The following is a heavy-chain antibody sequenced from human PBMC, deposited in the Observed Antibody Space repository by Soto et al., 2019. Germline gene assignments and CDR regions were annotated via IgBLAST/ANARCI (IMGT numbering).Heavy chain of an antibody. Sequence: GASVKVSCKASGYTFSTYAMHWVRQAPGKGLEYVSAISSNGRSTYYANSVKGRFTISRDNSKNTLYLQMDSLRAEDMAVYYCARDRCTNGVCYAPSDYWGQGTLVTVSS. D-gene: IGHD2-8*01. CDR3: ARDRCTNGVCYAPSDY. CDR1: GYTFSTYA. V-gene: IGHV3-64*01. J-gene: IGHJ4*02. CDR2: ISSNGRST.